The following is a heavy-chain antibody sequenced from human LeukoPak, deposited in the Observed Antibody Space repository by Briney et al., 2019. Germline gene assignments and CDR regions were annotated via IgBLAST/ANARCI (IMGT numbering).Heavy chain of an antibody. Sequence: RAAVKVSCKASGYTFTSYDINWVQQATGQGLEWMGLMNPNSGNTGCAQKFQGRVTMTRNTSISTAYMEKSSLRSEDTAVYYCARRGYSSSPGWYYYYYMDVWGKGTTVTVSS. J-gene: IGHJ6*03. D-gene: IGHD6-13*01. CDR2: MNPNSGNT. CDR3: ARRGYSSSPGWYYYYYMDV. V-gene: IGHV1-8*01. CDR1: GYTFTSYD.